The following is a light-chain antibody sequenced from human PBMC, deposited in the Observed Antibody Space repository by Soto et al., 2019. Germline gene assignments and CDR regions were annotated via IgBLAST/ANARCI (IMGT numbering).Light chain of an antibody. CDR1: QSVSNNY. CDR2: GSS. Sequence: EVVSTQSPGTLSLSPGERATLSCRASQSVSNNYFAWYQQKPGQAPRLLIFGSSDRATGTPDRFSGSGSGTDFTLTISRLEPEDFAVYYCQQYGSSPPYTFGQGTKLEIK. CDR3: QQYGSSPPYT. J-gene: IGKJ2*01. V-gene: IGKV3-20*01.